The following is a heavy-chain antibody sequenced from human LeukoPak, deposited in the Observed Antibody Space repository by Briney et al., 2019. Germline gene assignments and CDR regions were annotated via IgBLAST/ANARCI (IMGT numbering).Heavy chain of an antibody. D-gene: IGHD3-9*01. CDR1: GFTFSRYW. Sequence: GGSLRLSCAASGFTFSRYWMQWVRQAPGKGLVWVSRINSDGSTTNYADSVKGRFTISRDNAKNTLYLQMSSLRAEDTAMYYCARDLSYGMDLWGQGTTVTVSS. J-gene: IGHJ6*02. CDR3: ARDLSYGMDL. V-gene: IGHV3-74*01. CDR2: INSDGSTT.